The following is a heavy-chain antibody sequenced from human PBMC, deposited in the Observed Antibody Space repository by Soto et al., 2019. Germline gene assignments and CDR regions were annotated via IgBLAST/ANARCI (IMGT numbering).Heavy chain of an antibody. CDR3: AGGLSGDKVDQ. Sequence: QVQLQESGPGLVKPSQTLSLTCTVSGVSISDDNYYWSWIRQPPGKDLEWIGHIYNRGNTYNNPSLRSRLTLSLDTSKSQFSLNLNSVTAADTAVYYCAGGLSGDKVDQWGQGTLVTFSS. CDR2: IYNRGNT. J-gene: IGHJ4*02. V-gene: IGHV4-30-4*01. D-gene: IGHD2-21*01. CDR1: GVSISDDNYY.